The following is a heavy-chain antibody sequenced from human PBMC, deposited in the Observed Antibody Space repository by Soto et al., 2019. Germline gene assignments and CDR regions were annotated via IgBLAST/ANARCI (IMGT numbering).Heavy chain of an antibody. CDR1: GGSISSSSYY. J-gene: IGHJ4*02. CDR3: ARLRGYSYGPADY. V-gene: IGHV4-39*01. CDR2: IYYSGST. Sequence: SETLSLTCTVSGGSISSSSYYWGWIRQPPGKGLEWIGSIYYSGSTYYNPSLKSRVTISVDTSKNQLSLKLNSVTAADTAVYYCARLRGYSYGPADYWGQGILVTVSS. D-gene: IGHD5-18*01.